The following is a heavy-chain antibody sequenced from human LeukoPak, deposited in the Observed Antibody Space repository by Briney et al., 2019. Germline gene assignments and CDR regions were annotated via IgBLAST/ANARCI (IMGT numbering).Heavy chain of an antibody. J-gene: IGHJ4*02. Sequence: GASVKVSCKASGYTFTGYYMHWVRQAPGQGLEWMGWINPNSGGTNYAQKFQGRVTMTRDTSISTAYMELSRLRSDDTAVYYCARVLFLEWLGEPGHWGQGTLVTVSS. CDR2: INPNSGGT. V-gene: IGHV1-2*02. CDR1: GYTFTGYY. CDR3: ARVLFLEWLGEPGH. D-gene: IGHD3-3*01.